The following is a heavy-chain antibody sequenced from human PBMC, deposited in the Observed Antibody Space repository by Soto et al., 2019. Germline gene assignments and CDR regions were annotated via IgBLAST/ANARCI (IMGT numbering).Heavy chain of an antibody. CDR2: INGYNGNV. Sequence: ASVKVSCKASGNIVSNYGINWVRQAPGQGLEWMGCINGYNGNVHYSQKVQGRVSMTTDTSTTTAYMELRSLTSDDTALYYCVTGGGALDIWG. CDR3: VTGGGALDI. CDR1: GNIVSNYG. J-gene: IGHJ3*02. V-gene: IGHV1-18*01.